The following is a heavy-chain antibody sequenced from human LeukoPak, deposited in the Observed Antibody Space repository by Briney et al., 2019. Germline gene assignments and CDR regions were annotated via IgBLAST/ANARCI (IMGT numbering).Heavy chain of an antibody. V-gene: IGHV2-70*04. CDR3: ARTPYCGGDCYVDY. CDR1: GFSLSTSGMR. CDR2: VDWDDDK. Sequence: SGPALVKPTQTLTLTCTFSGFSLSTSGMRVSWIRQPPGKALEWLARVDWDDDKFYSTSLKTRLTISKDTSKNQVVLTMTNMDPVDTATYYCARTPYCGGDCYVDYWGQGTLVTVSS. D-gene: IGHD2-21*02. J-gene: IGHJ4*02.